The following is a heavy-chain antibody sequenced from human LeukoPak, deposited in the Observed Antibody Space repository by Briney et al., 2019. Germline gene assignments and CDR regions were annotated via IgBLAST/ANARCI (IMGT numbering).Heavy chain of an antibody. CDR1: GGSISSSTYY. J-gene: IGHJ6*02. D-gene: IGHD2-15*01. CDR2: IYYSGYT. CDR3: ATSDPGYYYGMDV. Sequence: SETLSLTCSVSGGSISSSTYYWGWIRQFPGKGLEWIGSIYYSGYTYHNPSLESRVTMSVDTSKNQFSLKLTSVTAADTAVYYCATSDPGYYYGMDVWGQGTTVTVSS. V-gene: IGHV4-39*01.